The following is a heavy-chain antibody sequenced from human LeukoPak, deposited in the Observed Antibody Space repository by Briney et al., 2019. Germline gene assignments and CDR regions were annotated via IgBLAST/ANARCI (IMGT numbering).Heavy chain of an antibody. CDR1: GGSISSSSYY. J-gene: IGHJ4*02. CDR3: ASSGYDFWSGYYPLDY. V-gene: IGHV4-39*01. Sequence: SETLSLTCTVSGGSISSSSYYWGWIRQPPGKGLEWIGSIYYSGSTYYNPSLKSRVTISVDTSKNQFSLKLSSVTAADTAVYYCASSGYDFWSGYYPLDYWGQGTLVTASS. D-gene: IGHD3-3*01. CDR2: IYYSGST.